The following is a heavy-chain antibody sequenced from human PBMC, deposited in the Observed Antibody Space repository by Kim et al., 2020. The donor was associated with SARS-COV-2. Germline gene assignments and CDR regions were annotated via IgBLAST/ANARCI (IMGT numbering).Heavy chain of an antibody. CDR3: ASRTGYSSSDGY. CDR2: I. Sequence: IYYADSVQGRFTISREHAKNSLYLQMNSLRAEDTAVYYCASRTGYSSSDGYWGQGTLVTVSS. J-gene: IGHJ4*02. D-gene: IGHD6-13*01. V-gene: IGHV3-21*01.